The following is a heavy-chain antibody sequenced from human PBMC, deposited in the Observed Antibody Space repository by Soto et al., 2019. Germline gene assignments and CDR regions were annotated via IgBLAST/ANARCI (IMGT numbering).Heavy chain of an antibody. J-gene: IGHJ4*02. CDR2: IYNSGST. V-gene: IGHV4-61*01. D-gene: IGHD6-6*01. CDR1: GGSVSSGSYY. CDR3: ARVGFESSNSSLDY. Sequence: QVQLQESGPGLVKPSETLSLTCTVSGGSVSSGSYYWSWIRQPPGKGLEWIGSIYNSGSTNYKPPLMSMVTICVDTSKNPFSLRLSSVTTADTAAYYCARVGFESSNSSLDYWGQGTLVTVSS.